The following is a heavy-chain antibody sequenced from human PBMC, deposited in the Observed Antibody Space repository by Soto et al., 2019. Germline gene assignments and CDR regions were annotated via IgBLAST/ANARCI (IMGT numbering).Heavy chain of an antibody. CDR3: ARGGCSGGSCALGY. J-gene: IGHJ4*02. Sequence: QVQLVQSGAEVKKPGASVKVSCKASGYTFTTYAMHRVRQAPGQRLEWMGWINAGNGNTKYSQKFQGRVTITRDTSASTGYLELSSLRSEDTAVYYCARGGCSGGSCALGYWGQGTLVTVSS. CDR1: GYTFTTYA. V-gene: IGHV1-3*01. D-gene: IGHD2-15*01. CDR2: INAGNGNT.